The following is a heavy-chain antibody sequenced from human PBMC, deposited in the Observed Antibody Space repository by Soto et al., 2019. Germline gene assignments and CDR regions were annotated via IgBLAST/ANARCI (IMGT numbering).Heavy chain of an antibody. CDR3: ARAVAGTHGMDV. V-gene: IGHV1-69*02. D-gene: IGHD6-19*01. Sequence: VQLVQSGAEVKKPGSSVKVSCKASGGTFSSYTISWVRQAPGQGLEWLGRIIPILGIANYAQKFQGRVTSTADKSTSTADMELSSLRSEDTAVYYWARAVAGTHGMDVWGQGTTVTVSS. J-gene: IGHJ6*02. CDR1: GGTFSSYT. CDR2: IIPILGIA.